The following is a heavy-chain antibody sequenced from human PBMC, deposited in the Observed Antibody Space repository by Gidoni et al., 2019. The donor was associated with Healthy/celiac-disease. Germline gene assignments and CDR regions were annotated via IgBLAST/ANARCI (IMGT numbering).Heavy chain of an antibody. D-gene: IGHD2-8*01. V-gene: IGHV4-31*03. J-gene: IGHJ6*02. CDR3: ARDKMEIRQRTFYYYGMDV. Sequence: QVQLQESGPGLVKPSQTLSLTCTVSGCSISRGGYYWSLIRQHPGKGLEWIGYIYNSGSTYYNPSLKSRVTISVDTSKNQFSLKLSSVTAADTAVYYCARDKMEIRQRTFYYYGMDVWGQGTTVTVSS. CDR1: GCSISRGGYY. CDR2: IYNSGST.